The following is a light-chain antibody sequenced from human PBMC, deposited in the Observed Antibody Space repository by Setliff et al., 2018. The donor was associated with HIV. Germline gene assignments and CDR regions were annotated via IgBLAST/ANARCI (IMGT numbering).Light chain of an antibody. CDR3: SSFTTNNTYV. V-gene: IGLV2-14*03. CDR1: TSDVGSYNY. CDR2: DVS. Sequence: QSALTQPASVSGSPGQSITISCTGSTSDVGSYNYVSWYQQHPDKAPKLVIYDVSKRPSGVSHRFSGSKSGYTASLAISGLQAEDKADYFCSSFTTNNTYVFGTGTKV. J-gene: IGLJ1*01.